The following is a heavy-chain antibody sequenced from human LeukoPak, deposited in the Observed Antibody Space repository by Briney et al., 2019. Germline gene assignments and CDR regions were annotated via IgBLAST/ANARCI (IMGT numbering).Heavy chain of an antibody. CDR3: ARAALYCTNSSCFDWFDP. D-gene: IGHD2-2*01. V-gene: IGHV4-61*02. Sequence: SETLSLTCTVSGGSIISGSYYWSWIRQPAGKGLEWIGRSYASGSTNYNPSLKSRVTISVDTSKNQFSLKLSSVTAADTAVYYCARAALYCTNSSCFDWFDPWGQGTLVTVSS. CDR2: SYASGST. J-gene: IGHJ5*02. CDR1: GGSIISGSYY.